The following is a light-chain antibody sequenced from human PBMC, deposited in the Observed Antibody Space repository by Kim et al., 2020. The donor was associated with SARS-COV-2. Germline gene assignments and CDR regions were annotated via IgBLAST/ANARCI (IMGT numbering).Light chain of an antibody. CDR3: QQYNIWPPNWT. CDR2: DAS. J-gene: IGKJ1*01. V-gene: IGKV3-15*01. CDR1: QSVSSN. Sequence: EIMMTQSPAILSVSPGERATLSCRASQSVSSNLAWYQQKPGQAPRLLIYDASARATGIPVRFSGSGFGTEFTLTINSLQSEDFAVYYCQQYNIWPPNWTFGQGTKVEIK.